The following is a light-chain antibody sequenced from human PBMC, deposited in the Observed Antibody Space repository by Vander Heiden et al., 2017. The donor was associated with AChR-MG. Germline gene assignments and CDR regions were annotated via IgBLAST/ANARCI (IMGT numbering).Light chain of an antibody. V-gene: IGKV3-20*01. Sequence: ELVLTQSPGTLSLSPGERPTLSCRASQTVSIYLAWYQQKPGQAPRVLIDAASKRGTGFPDRFSGSGFGTDFTLTISRLEPEDFAVYYCLQYATSPITFRQGAGLGI. CDR2: AAS. CDR1: QTVSIY. J-gene: IGKJ5*01. CDR3: LQYATSPIT.